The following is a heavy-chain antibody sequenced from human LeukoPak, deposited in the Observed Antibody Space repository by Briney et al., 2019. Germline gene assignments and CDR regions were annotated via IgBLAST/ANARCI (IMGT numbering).Heavy chain of an antibody. V-gene: IGHV3-30*02. CDR3: AKETRGSYSDY. Sequence: GGSLRLSCAASGFTFSSSGMHWVRQAPGKGLEWVAFISYDGSNRYYADSVKGRFTISRDNSKNTLYLQMNSLRAEDTAVYYCAKETRGSYSDYWGQGTLVTVSS. D-gene: IGHD5-12*01. CDR1: GFTFSSSG. J-gene: IGHJ4*02. CDR2: ISYDGSNR.